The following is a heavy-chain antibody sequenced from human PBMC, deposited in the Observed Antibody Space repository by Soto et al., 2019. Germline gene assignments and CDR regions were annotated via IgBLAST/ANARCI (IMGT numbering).Heavy chain of an antibody. Sequence: QAHLVQSGAEVKMPGDSVQVSCKASGFVSTNYNFHWVRQAPGQSLEWMGRINAANGNTQYSQNFQGRVTFTRDSSASTAFIELTNLRFEDKAMYYCATAYGSNWRLWGQGTLVSVSS. V-gene: IGHV1-3*01. CDR2: INAANGNT. J-gene: IGHJ4*02. CDR3: ATAYGSNWRL. CDR1: GFVSTNYN. D-gene: IGHD6-19*01.